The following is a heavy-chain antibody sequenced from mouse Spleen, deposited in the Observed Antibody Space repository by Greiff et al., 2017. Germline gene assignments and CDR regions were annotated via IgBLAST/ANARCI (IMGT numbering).Heavy chain of an antibody. J-gene: IGHJ2*01. Sequence: VQLQQPGAELVKPGASVKMSCKASGYTFTSYWITWVKQRPGQGLEWIGDIYPGSGSTNYNEKFKSKATLTVDTSSSTAYMQLSSLTSEDSAVYYCARSPSYDGYSVYFDYWGQGTTLTVSS. D-gene: IGHD2-3*01. V-gene: IGHV1-55*01. CDR3: ARSPSYDGYSVYFDY. CDR2: IYPGSGST. CDR1: GYTFTSYW.